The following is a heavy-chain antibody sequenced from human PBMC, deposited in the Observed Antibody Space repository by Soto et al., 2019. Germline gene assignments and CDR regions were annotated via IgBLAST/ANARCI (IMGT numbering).Heavy chain of an antibody. CDR1: GFTFNNAW. J-gene: IGHJ4*02. CDR2: ISSSSSYI. Sequence: GGSLRLSCAASGFTFNNAWMNWVRQAPGKGLEWVSSISSSSSYIYYADSVKGRFTISRDNAKNSLYLQMNSLRAEDTAVYYCARDMFSDYWGQGTLVTVSS. D-gene: IGHD3-10*02. CDR3: ARDMFSDY. V-gene: IGHV3-21*01.